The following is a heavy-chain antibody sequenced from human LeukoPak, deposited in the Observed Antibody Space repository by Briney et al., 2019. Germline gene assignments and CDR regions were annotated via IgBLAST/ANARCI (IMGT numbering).Heavy chain of an antibody. CDR1: GFNFSTYA. Sequence: QPGRSLRLSCAASGFNFSTYALHWVRQAPGKGLEWVAVISYDGSNKYYADSVQGRFTIPRDNSKNTLYLQMNSLRVEDTAVYYCARDRPPRGYCFDYWGQGTLVTVSS. V-gene: IGHV3-30*04. CDR2: ISYDGSNK. J-gene: IGHJ4*02. CDR3: ARDRPPRGYCFDY. D-gene: IGHD3-22*01.